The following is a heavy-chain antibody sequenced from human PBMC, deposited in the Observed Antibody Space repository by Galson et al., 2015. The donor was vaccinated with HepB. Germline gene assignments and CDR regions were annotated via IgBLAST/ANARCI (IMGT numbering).Heavy chain of an antibody. D-gene: IGHD3-22*01. CDR2: IYWDDDK. CDR3: AHRAITMIGTDAFDI. Sequence: PALVKPTQTLTLTCTFSGFSLSTSGVGVGWIRQPPGKALEWLALIYWDDDKRYSPSLKSRLTITKDTSNNQVVLTMTNMDPVDTATYYCAHRAITMIGTDAFDIWGQGTMVTVSS. J-gene: IGHJ3*02. CDR1: GFSLSTSGVG. V-gene: IGHV2-5*02.